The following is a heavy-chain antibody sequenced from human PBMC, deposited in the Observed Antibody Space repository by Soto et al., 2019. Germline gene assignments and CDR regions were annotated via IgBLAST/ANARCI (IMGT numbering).Heavy chain of an antibody. CDR2: IKSKTDGGTT. V-gene: IGHV3-15*01. CDR3: TTMGRAGRRDGDNNYYYYGMDV. D-gene: IGHD6-13*01. CDR1: GFTFSNAW. J-gene: IGHJ6*02. Sequence: GGSLRLSCAASGFTFSNAWMSWVRQAPGKGLEWVGRIKSKTDGGTTDYAAPVKGRFTISRDDSKNTLYLQMNSLKTEDTAVYYCTTMGRAGRRDGDNNYYYYGMDVWGQGTTVTVSS.